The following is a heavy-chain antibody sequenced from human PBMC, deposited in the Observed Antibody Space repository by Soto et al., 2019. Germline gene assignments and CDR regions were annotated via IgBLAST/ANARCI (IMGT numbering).Heavy chain of an antibody. CDR2: ISRGGSSI. D-gene: IGHD6-19*01. CDR3: VREGGDLRGSGVFDY. CDR1: GFTFSFYT. Sequence: EPQLVESGGGLVQLGGSLRLSCAASGFTFSFYTMNWVRQTPGKGLEWLAYISRGGSSIYYADSVKGRFTVSRDNANNSLSLQLNSLRREDTAVYYCVREGGDLRGSGVFDYWGQGTLVTVSS. V-gene: IGHV3-48*01. J-gene: IGHJ4*02.